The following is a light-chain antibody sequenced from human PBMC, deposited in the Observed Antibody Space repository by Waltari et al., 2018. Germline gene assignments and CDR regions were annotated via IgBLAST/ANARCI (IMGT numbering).Light chain of an antibody. Sequence: QSALTQPASVSGSPGQSITIPCPGTSSYVGRYNLVSWYQQHPGKAPKLMIYEASKRPSGVSNRFSGSKSGNTASLTISGLQAEDEADYYCCSYAGSSTLVFGGGTKLTVL. CDR2: EAS. CDR1: SSYVGRYNL. CDR3: CSYAGSSTLV. V-gene: IGLV2-23*01. J-gene: IGLJ2*01.